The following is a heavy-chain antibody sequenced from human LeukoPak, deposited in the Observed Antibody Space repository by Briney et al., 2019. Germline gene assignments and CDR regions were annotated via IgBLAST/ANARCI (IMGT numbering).Heavy chain of an antibody. CDR1: GFTVSSNY. Sequence: GGSLRLSCAASGFTVSSNYMSWVRQAPGKGLEWVANIKQDGSEKYYVDSVKGRFTISRDNAKNSLYLQMNSLRAEDTAVYYCARDRAWFDPWGQGTLVTVSS. CDR3: ARDRAWFDP. J-gene: IGHJ5*02. V-gene: IGHV3-7*01. CDR2: IKQDGSEK.